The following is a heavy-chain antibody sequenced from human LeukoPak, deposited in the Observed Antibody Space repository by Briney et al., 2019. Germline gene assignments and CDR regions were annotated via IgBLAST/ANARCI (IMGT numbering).Heavy chain of an antibody. D-gene: IGHD3-10*01. V-gene: IGHV4-59*01. CDR2: LYYGGST. CDR1: GGSISSYY. CDR3: ARDYNGYYFYMDV. Sequence: SETLSLTCIVSGGSISSYYWSWIRQSPGKGLEWIGYLYYGGSTNYNPSLKSRVTISVDTSKNQFSLKLSSVTAADTAVYYCARDYNGYYFYMDVWGKGTTVTVSS. J-gene: IGHJ6*03.